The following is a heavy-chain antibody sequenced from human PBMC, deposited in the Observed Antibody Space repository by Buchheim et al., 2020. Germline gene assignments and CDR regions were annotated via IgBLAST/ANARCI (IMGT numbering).Heavy chain of an antibody. D-gene: IGHD1-1*01. CDR2: ISYDGSNK. V-gene: IGHV3-30-3*01. Sequence: QVQLVESGGDVVQPGRSLRLSCAASGFTFSSYAMHWVRQAPGKGLEWVAVISYDGSNKYYADSVKGRFTISRDNSKNTLYLQMNSLRAEDTAVYYCARVPNWNQGLNADYWGQGTL. CDR3: ARVPNWNQGLNADY. J-gene: IGHJ4*02. CDR1: GFTFSSYA.